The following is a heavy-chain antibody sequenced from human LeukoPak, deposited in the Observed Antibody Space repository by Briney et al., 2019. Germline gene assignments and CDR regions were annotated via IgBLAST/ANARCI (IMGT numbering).Heavy chain of an antibody. Sequence: GGSLRLSCAASGFTFSSYAMHWVRQAPGKGLEWVAVISYDGSNKYYADSVKGRFTISRDNSKNTLYLQMNSLRAEDTAVYYCARDGVGYCSSTSFYMSDYWGQGTLVTVSS. D-gene: IGHD2-2*02. CDR1: GFTFSSYA. CDR3: ARDGVGYCSSTSFYMSDY. J-gene: IGHJ4*02. CDR2: ISYDGSNK. V-gene: IGHV3-30-3*01.